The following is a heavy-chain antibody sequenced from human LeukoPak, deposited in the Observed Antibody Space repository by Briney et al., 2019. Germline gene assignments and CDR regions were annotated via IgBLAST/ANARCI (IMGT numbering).Heavy chain of an antibody. CDR2: IYYSGST. CDR1: GGSISSYY. V-gene: IGHV4-59*01. Sequence: PSETLPLTCTVSGGSISSYYWSWIRQPPGKGLEWIGYIYYSGSTNYNPSLKSRVTISVDTSKNQFSLKLSSVTAADTAVYYCARDRELHKGTYYYYGMDVWGQGTTVTVSS. D-gene: IGHD1-7*01. CDR3: ARDRELHKGTYYYYGMDV. J-gene: IGHJ6*02.